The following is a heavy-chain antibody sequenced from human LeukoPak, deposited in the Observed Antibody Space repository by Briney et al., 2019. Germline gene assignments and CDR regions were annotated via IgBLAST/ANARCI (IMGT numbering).Heavy chain of an antibody. CDR2: ISAYNGNT. V-gene: IGHV1-18*01. Sequence: GASVKVSCKTSGYTFTSYGISWVRQAPGQGLEWMGWISAYNGNTNYAQKLQGRVTMTTDTSTSTAYMELRSLRSDDTAVYYCARGDTYSYKGTFDYWGQGTLVTVSS. D-gene: IGHD5-18*01. J-gene: IGHJ4*02. CDR3: ARGDTYSYKGTFDY. CDR1: GYTFTSYG.